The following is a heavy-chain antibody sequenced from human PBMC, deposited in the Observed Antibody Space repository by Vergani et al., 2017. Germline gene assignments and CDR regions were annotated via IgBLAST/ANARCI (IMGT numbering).Heavy chain of an antibody. V-gene: IGHV4-31*03. CDR2: IYYSGST. Sequence: QVQLQESGPGLVKPSQTLYLTCTVSGGSISSGGYYWSWIRQHPGKGLEWIGYIYYSGSTYYNPSLKSRVTISVDTSKNQFSRKLSSVPAADTAEYYCAGTAAGPLEFDYWGQGTLVTVSS. CDR3: AGTAAGPLEFDY. CDR1: GGSISSGGYY. D-gene: IGHD6-13*01. J-gene: IGHJ4*02.